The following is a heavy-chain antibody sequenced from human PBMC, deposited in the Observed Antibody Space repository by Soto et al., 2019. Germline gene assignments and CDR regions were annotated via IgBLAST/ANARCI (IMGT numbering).Heavy chain of an antibody. J-gene: IGHJ5*02. V-gene: IGHV3-30-3*01. D-gene: IGHD6-13*01. Sequence: PGGSLRLSCAASGFTFSLYSMHWVRQAPGKGLEWVAVTSDNGSNKYYADSVKGRFTISRDNSKNTVYLQMNSLRAEDTAVYYCARDAEAAAGTFQFDPWGQGILVTVSS. CDR2: TSDNGSNK. CDR3: ARDAEAAAGTFQFDP. CDR1: GFTFSLYS.